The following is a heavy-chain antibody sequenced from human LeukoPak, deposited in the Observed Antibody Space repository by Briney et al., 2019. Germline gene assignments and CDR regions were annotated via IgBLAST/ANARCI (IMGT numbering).Heavy chain of an antibody. J-gene: IGHJ3*02. CDR2: IYSGGST. D-gene: IGHD1-26*01. CDR3: ARGGSYYRDAFDI. V-gene: IGHV3-53*01. CDR1: GFTVSSNY. Sequence: GGSLRLSCAASGFTVSSNYMSWVRQAPGKGLEWVSVIYSGGSTYYADSVKGRFTISRDNSKNTLYLQMNSLRAEDTAVYYCARGGSYYRDAFDIWGQGTMVTVSS.